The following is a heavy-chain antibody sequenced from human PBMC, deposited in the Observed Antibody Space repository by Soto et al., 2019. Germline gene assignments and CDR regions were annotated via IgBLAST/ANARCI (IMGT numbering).Heavy chain of an antibody. D-gene: IGHD6-13*01. CDR1: GFTFSSYA. CDR3: AKGTTDLQLVFDY. V-gene: IGHV3-23*01. J-gene: IGHJ4*02. CDR2: ISGSGGST. Sequence: PGGSLRLSCAASGFTFSSYAMSCVRQAPGKGLEWVSAISGSGGSTYYADSVKGRFTISRDNSKNTLYLQMNSLRAEDTAVYYCAKGTTDLQLVFDYWGQGTLVTVSS.